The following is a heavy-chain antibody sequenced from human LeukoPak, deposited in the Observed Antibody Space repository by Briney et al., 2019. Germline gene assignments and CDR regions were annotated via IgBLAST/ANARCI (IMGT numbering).Heavy chain of an antibody. V-gene: IGHV3-48*02. CDR1: GFAFSSYA. J-gene: IGHJ5*02. Sequence: PGGSLRLSCTASGFAFSSYAMAWVRQAPGKGLEWLSYISSSSKINYADSVKGRFTISRDNAKNSLYLQMISLRDEDTAVYYCARSANPGAHDFVPWGQGTLVTVSS. CDR3: ARSANPGAHDFVP. CDR2: ISSSSKI.